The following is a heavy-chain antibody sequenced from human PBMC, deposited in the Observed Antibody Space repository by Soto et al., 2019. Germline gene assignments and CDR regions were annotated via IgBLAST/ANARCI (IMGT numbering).Heavy chain of an antibody. Sequence: QVQLVQSGAEVKKPGASVKVSCKASGYTFTSYGISWVRQAPGXGLXXXAWISAYNGNTNYAQKLQGRVTMTTDTSTSXXXMXLRSLXSXDTXXXXXXXXXGKWLXXIDAFDIWGQGTMVTVSS. J-gene: IGHJ3*02. CDR1: GYTFTSYG. D-gene: IGHD6-19*01. CDR3: XXXXGKWLXXIDAFDI. V-gene: IGHV1-18*01. CDR2: ISAYNGNT.